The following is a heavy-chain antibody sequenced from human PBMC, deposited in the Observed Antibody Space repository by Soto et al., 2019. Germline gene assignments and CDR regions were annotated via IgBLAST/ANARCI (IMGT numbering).Heavy chain of an antibody. J-gene: IGHJ6*02. Sequence: GASVKVSCKASGYTFTSYGISWVRQAPGQGLEWMGWISAYNGNTNYAQKLQGRVTMTTDTSTSTAYMELRSLRSDDTAVYYCARGVRVHFWSGYYPYYYYYYGMDVWGQGTTVTVSS. V-gene: IGHV1-18*01. CDR1: GYTFTSYG. CDR3: ARGVRVHFWSGYYPYYYYYYGMDV. CDR2: ISAYNGNT. D-gene: IGHD3-3*02.